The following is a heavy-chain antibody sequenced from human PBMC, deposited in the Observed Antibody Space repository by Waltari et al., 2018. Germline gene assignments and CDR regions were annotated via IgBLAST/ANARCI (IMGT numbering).Heavy chain of an antibody. J-gene: IGHJ3*02. V-gene: IGHV4-38-2*01. CDR1: GYSISSGYY. CDR3: ARSPGAQPPGDAFDI. CDR2: IYHSGST. Sequence: QVQLQESGPGLVKPSETLSLTCAVSGYSISSGYYWGWIRQPPGKGLEWIGSIYHSGSTYYNPSLKSRVTISVDTSKNQFALKLSSVTAADTAVYYCARSPGAQPPGDAFDIWGQGTMVTVSS. D-gene: IGHD1-26*01.